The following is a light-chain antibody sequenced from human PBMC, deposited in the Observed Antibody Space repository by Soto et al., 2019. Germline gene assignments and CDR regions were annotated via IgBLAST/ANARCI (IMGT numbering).Light chain of an antibody. Sequence: YVLPQPSSASAAPGQAITISCTGTSIDVGAYDFVSWYQQHPDKAPKLMIYEVSNRPSGVSNRFSGSKSVNTATLTISGLQAEDEADYYCSSYTSSSTRVFGTGTKVTVL. CDR2: EVS. V-gene: IGLV2-14*03. CDR3: SSYTSSSTRV. CDR1: SIDVGAYDF. J-gene: IGLJ1*01.